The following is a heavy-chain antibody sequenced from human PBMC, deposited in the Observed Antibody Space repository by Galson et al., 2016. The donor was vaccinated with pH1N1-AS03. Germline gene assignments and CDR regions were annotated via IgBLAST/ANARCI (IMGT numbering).Heavy chain of an antibody. CDR1: GFSFSASW. CDR2: IRQDGSEK. CDR3: ARVSAGLTGYYYAMDV. Sequence: SLRLSCAASGFSFSASWMSWVRQAPGKGLEWVANIRQDGSEKYYVDSVEGRITISRDNAKNSLHLQMNSLRDEDRAVYYCARVSAGLTGYYYAMDVWGQGTTVTVSS. J-gene: IGHJ6*02. V-gene: IGHV3-7*03. D-gene: IGHD4/OR15-4a*01.